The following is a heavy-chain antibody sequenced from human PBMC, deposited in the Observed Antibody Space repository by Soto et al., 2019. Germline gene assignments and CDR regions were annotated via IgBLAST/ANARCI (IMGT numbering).Heavy chain of an antibody. CDR3: AKPRQDIVVVPAAILS. D-gene: IGHD2-2*02. CDR2: ISGSGGST. CDR1: GFTFSSYA. J-gene: IGHJ5*02. Sequence: GGSLRLSCAASGFTFSSYAMSWVRQAPGKGLEWVSAISGSGGSTYYADSVKGRFTISRDNSKNTLYLQMNSLRAEDTAVYYCAKPRQDIVVVPAAILSWGQGTLVTVSS. V-gene: IGHV3-23*01.